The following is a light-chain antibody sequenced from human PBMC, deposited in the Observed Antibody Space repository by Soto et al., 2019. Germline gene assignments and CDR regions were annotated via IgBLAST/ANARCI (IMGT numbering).Light chain of an antibody. CDR2: DAS. Sequence: EIVLTQSPATLSLSPGERATLSCRASQSVSSYLAWYQQKPGLAPRLLIYDASNRATGIPARFSGSGSGTDFTLTISSLEPEDFAVYYCQHRVSWPLTFGGGTKVEIK. V-gene: IGKV3-11*01. J-gene: IGKJ4*01. CDR1: QSVSSY. CDR3: QHRVSWPLT.